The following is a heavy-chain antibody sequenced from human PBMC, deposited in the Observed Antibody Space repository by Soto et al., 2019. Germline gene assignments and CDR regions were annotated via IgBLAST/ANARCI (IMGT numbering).Heavy chain of an antibody. CDR1: GFTFSSYD. CDR3: AREGGGYCSGGSCYYMDV. J-gene: IGHJ6*03. CDR2: IGTAGDT. D-gene: IGHD2-15*01. Sequence: GGSLRLSCAASGFTFSSYDMHWVRQATGKGLEWVSAIGTAGDTYYPGSVKGRFTISRENAKNSLYLQMNSLRAGDTAVYYCAREGGGYCSGGSCYYMDVWGKGTTVTVSS. V-gene: IGHV3-13*01.